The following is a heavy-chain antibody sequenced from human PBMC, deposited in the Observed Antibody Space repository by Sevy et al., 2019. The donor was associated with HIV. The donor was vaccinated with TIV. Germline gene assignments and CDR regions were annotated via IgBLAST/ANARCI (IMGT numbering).Heavy chain of an antibody. V-gene: IGHV3-30*03. CDR2: ISYDGSNK. CDR3: ARGLYRSGYYPSSPYGMDV. J-gene: IGHJ6*02. D-gene: IGHD3-3*01. CDR1: GFTFSSYG. Sequence: GGSLRLSCAASGFTFSSYGMHCVRQAPGKGLEWVAVISYDGSNKYYADSVKGRFTISRDNSKNTLYLQMNGLRAEDTAVYYCARGLYRSGYYPSSPYGMDVWGQGTTVTVSS.